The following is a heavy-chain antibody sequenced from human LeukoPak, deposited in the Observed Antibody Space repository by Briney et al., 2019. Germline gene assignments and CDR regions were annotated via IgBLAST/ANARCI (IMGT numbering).Heavy chain of an antibody. J-gene: IGHJ5*02. CDR3: ARDTGYWDVLSRFPDGGRNWFDP. CDR2: INPSGGST. CDR1: GYTFTSYY. D-gene: IGHD2/OR15-2a*01. Sequence: ASVKVSCKASGYTFTSYYMHWVRQAPGQGLEWMGIINPSGGSTSYAQKFQGRVTMTRDTSTSTVYMELSSLRSEDTAVYYCARDTGYWDVLSRFPDGGRNWFDPWGQGTLVTVSS. V-gene: IGHV1-46*01.